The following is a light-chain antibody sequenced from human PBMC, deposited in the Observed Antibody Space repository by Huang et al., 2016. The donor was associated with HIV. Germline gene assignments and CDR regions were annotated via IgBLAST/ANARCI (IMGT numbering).Light chain of an antibody. V-gene: IGKV1-17*03. CDR2: AAS. CDR1: QDISNY. CDR3: LQHDYCHTPT. Sequence: DIQMTQSPSAMSASVGDRVTITCRASQDISNYLAWFQQKPGEVPKRLIVAASSLQSGVPSRFSGSGSGREFNLTISSLQPEDFATYYCLQHDYCHTPTFGQGTRVEIK. J-gene: IGKJ1*01.